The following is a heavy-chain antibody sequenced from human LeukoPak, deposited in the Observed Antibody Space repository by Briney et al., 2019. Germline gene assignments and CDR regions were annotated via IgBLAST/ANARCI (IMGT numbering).Heavy chain of an antibody. CDR3: ATDLRTVTTFGHYYHGMDD. Sequence: GGSLRLSCAASGFAFSDAWMTWVRQAPGKGLYWVGRIKSKADGATTDYGTTVKGRFTISRDDSKNTFYLQMKSLKTEDTGVYYCATDLRTVTTFGHYYHGMDDWGQGTTVTVSS. D-gene: IGHD4-17*01. V-gene: IGHV3-15*01. CDR1: GFAFSDAW. CDR2: IKSKADGATT. J-gene: IGHJ6*02.